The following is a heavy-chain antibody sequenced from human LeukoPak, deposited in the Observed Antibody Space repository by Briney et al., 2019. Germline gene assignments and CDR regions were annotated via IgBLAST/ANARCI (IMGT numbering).Heavy chain of an antibody. V-gene: IGHV3-30*18. CDR3: VKPETGYYYYGMDV. CDR1: GFTFSSYG. Sequence: GGSLRLSCAASGFTFSSYGMHWVRQAPGKGLEWVAVISYDGSNKYYADSVKGRFTISRDNSKNTLYLQMNSLRAEDTAVYYCVKPETGYYYYGMDVWGQGTTVTVSS. J-gene: IGHJ6*02. CDR2: ISYDGSNK.